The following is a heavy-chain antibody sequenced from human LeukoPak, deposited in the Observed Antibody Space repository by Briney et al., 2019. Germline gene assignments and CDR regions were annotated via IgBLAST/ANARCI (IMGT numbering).Heavy chain of an antibody. CDR3: ARLYGDYDY. CDR2: ISYDGSNK. D-gene: IGHD4-17*01. Sequence: GRSLRLSCAAYGFTFSSYAMHWGRQAPGKGLEWVAVISYDGSNKYYADSVKGRFTISRDNSKNTLYLQMNSLRAEDTAVYYCARLYGDYDYWGQGTLVTVSS. V-gene: IGHV3-30-3*01. J-gene: IGHJ4*02. CDR1: GFTFSSYA.